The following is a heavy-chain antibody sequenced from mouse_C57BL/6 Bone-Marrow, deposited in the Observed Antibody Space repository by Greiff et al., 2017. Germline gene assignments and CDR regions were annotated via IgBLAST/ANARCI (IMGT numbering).Heavy chain of an antibody. V-gene: IGHV1-4*01. CDR3: AKLGHAMDY. J-gene: IGHJ4*01. CDR2: INPSSGYT. Sequence: ESGAELARPGASVKMSCKASGYTFTSYTMHWVKQRPGQGLEWIGYINPSSGYTKYNQKFKDKATLTADKSSSTAYMQLSSLTSEDSAVYYCAKLGHAMDYWGQGTSVTVSS. D-gene: IGHD4-1*01. CDR1: GYTFTSYT.